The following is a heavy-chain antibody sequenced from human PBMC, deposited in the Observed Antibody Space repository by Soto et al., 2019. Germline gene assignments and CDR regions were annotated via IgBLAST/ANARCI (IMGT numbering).Heavy chain of an antibody. J-gene: IGHJ4*02. V-gene: IGHV3-66*01. Sequence: EVQLVESGGGLVQPGGSLRLSCAASGFTVSNLYMTWVRQAPGRGLQWVAVISSGGSTYYAYSVKDRFTIPRDNSKNTLYLEMNSMRAEDTAVYYCARDTLGGAYDFLHGGQGTLVTVSS. CDR1: GFTVSNLY. CDR3: ARDTLGGAYDFLH. CDR2: ISSGGST. D-gene: IGHD3-3*01.